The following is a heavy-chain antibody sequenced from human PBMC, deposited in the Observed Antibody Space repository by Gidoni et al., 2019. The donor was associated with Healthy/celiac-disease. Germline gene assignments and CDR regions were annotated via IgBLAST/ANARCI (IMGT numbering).Heavy chain of an antibody. D-gene: IGHD3-16*01. CDR3: ERGQDEYNWVMGD. V-gene: IGHV3-33*07. CDR2: IWYDGSNK. Sequence: YGVRQAPGKGLEWVAVIWYDGSNKYYADSVKGRFTISRDNSKNTLYLQMNSLRAEDTAVYYCERGQDEYNWVMGDWGQGTLVTVSS. J-gene: IGHJ4*02.